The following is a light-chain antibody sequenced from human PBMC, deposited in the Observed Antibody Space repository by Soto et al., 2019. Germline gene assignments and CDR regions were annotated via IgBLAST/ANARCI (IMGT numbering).Light chain of an antibody. CDR3: NSYTSNNTYV. J-gene: IGLJ1*01. V-gene: IGLV2-14*01. CDR1: SSDVGGYKY. CDR2: EVS. Sequence: QSALTQPASVSGSPGQSITISCTGTSSDVGGYKYVSWYQQHPGKAPKLMIYEVSNRPSGVSDRFSGSKSGNTASLAISGLQPEDEADYYCNSYTSNNTYVFGTGTKVTVL.